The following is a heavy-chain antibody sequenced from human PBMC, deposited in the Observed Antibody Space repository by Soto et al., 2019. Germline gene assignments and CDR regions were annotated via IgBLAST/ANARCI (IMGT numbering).Heavy chain of an antibody. CDR1: GFTFSSYS. CDR3: ARGGGGSGTYYNVYY. Sequence: EVQLVESGGGLVQPGGSLRLSCAASGFTFSSYSMNWVRQAPGKGLEWVSYISSRSSTIYYADSVKGRFTISRDNAKNSLYLQMNSLRDEDTAVYYCARGGGGSGTYYNVYYWGQGTLVTVSS. V-gene: IGHV3-48*02. D-gene: IGHD3-10*01. J-gene: IGHJ4*02. CDR2: ISSRSSTI.